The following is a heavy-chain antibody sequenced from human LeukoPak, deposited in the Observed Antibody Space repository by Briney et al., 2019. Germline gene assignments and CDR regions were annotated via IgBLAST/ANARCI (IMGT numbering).Heavy chain of an antibody. Sequence: GASVKVSCKASGYTFTSYYMHWVRQAPGQGLEWMGRITPVIDSAKYAQKFRDRLTITADTSTGTAYMELSSLTPDDTALYYCTRVNLRGSQYNWFDPWGQGTLVIVSS. J-gene: IGHJ5*02. CDR3: TRVNLRGSQYNWFDP. CDR2: ITPVIDSA. V-gene: IGHV1-69*08. D-gene: IGHD1-26*01. CDR1: GYTFTSYY.